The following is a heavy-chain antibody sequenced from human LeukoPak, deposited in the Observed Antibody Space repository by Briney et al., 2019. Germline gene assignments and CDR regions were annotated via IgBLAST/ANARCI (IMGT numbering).Heavy chain of an antibody. CDR2: IKQDGSEK. CDR1: GFTFSTYW. J-gene: IGHJ3*01. D-gene: IGHD3-22*01. V-gene: IGHV3-7*04. Sequence: GGSLRLSCTVSGFTFSTYWMTWVRQAPGKGLEWVANIKQDGSEKYYVDSVKGRFTITRDNAKRALYLEMNSLRVEDTALYYCARENYYDSSGNDAFDVWGQGTMVTVSS. CDR3: ARENYYDSSGNDAFDV.